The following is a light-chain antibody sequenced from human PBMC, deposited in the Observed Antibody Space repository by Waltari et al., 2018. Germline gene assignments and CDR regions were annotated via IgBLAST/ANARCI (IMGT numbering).Light chain of an antibody. J-gene: IGKJ4*01. V-gene: IGKV1-39*01. Sequence: DIQMTQSPSSLSASIGDRVTITCRASQSINSYLNWYQQKPGKAPKVLIFAASSLQSGVPSRFSGSGSGTDFTLTISSLQPEDFATYSCQQSYRTPLTFGGWTEVEIK. CDR3: QQSYRTPLT. CDR1: QSINSY. CDR2: AAS.